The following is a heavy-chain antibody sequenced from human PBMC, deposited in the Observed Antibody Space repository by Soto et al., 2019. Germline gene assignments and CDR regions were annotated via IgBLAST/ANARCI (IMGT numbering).Heavy chain of an antibody. J-gene: IGHJ4*02. Sequence: ETLSLTCTVSGCSISSYYWSLIRQPAGKGLEWIGRIYASGSTTYNPSLKSRLTMSVDRSKNQFSLKLNSVTAADTAVYYCARVAPRGYDSSGLDYWGQGTLVTVSS. CDR3: ARVAPRGYDSSGLDY. CDR1: GCSISSYY. V-gene: IGHV4-4*07. D-gene: IGHD3-22*01. CDR2: IYASGST.